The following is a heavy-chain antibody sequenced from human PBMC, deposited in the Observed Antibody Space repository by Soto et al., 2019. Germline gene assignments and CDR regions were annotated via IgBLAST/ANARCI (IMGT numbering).Heavy chain of an antibody. D-gene: IGHD2-15*01. J-gene: IGHJ4*02. CDR2: IYWDDDK. Sequence: QITLKESGPPLVKPTQTLTLTCTFSGFSLSTSGVGVGWIRQPPGKALEWLAPIYWDDDKRYSPSLKSRLTITKDTSKNQVVLTMTNMDPVDTATYYCAHRPSYCSGGSCYSGFDYWGQGTLVTVSS. CDR3: AHRPSYCSGGSCYSGFDY. CDR1: GFSLSTSGVG. V-gene: IGHV2-5*02.